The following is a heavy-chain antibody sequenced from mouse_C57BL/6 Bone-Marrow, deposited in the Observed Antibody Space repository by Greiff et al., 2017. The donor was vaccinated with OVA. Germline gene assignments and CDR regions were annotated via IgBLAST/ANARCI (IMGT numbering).Heavy chain of an antibody. Sequence: EVQLVKSGGGLVKPGGSLKLSCAASGFTFSSYAMSWVRQTPEKRLEWVATISDGGSYTYYPDNVKGRFTISRDNAKNNLYLQMSHLKSEDTAMYYCARDRHFSDYWGQGTTLTVSS. V-gene: IGHV5-4*01. CDR3: ARDRHFSDY. J-gene: IGHJ2*01. CDR2: ISDGGSYT. CDR1: GFTFSSYA.